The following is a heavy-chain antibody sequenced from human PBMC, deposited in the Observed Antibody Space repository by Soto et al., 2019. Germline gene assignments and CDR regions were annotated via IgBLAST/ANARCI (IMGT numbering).Heavy chain of an antibody. Sequence: SETLSLTCSVSGGSISDYYWSWIRQSPEKGLEYIAYSSYGGITNLNGALNGRVTMSIDTSKNQFSLKLSSVTAADTAVYYCARNFGNRDYDSSGSNWFDPWGQGTLITVSS. CDR2: SSYGGIT. J-gene: IGHJ5*02. CDR1: GGSISDYY. V-gene: IGHV4-59*01. D-gene: IGHD3-22*01. CDR3: ARNFGNRDYDSSGSNWFDP.